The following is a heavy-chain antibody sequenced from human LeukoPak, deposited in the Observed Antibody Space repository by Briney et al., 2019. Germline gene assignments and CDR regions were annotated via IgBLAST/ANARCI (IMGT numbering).Heavy chain of an antibody. CDR1: GGSISSYY. Sequence: PSETLSLTCTVSGGSISSYYWSWIRQPPGKGLEWIGLISYSGSTNYNPSLKSRVTISVDTSKNQFSLKLSSVTAADTAVYYCAKRSRSWYFDYWGQGTLVTVSS. D-gene: IGHD6-13*01. V-gene: IGHV4-59*08. CDR2: ISYSGST. CDR3: AKRSRSWYFDY. J-gene: IGHJ4*02.